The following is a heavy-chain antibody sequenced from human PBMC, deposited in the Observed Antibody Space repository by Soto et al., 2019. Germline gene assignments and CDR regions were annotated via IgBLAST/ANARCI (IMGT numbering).Heavy chain of an antibody. J-gene: IGHJ4*02. CDR2: ISSSGSTI. D-gene: IGHD3-22*01. CDR3: ASESYYYDSSGYY. V-gene: IGHV3-11*01. CDR1: GFTLSDYY. Sequence: PGGSLRLSCAASGFTLSDYYMSWIRQAPGKGLEWVSYISSSGSTIYYADSVKGRFTIPRDNAKNSLYLQMNSLRAEDTAVYYCASESYYYDSSGYYWGQGTLVTVSS.